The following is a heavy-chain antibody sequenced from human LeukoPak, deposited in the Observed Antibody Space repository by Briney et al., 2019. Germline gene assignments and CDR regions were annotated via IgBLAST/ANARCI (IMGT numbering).Heavy chain of an antibody. V-gene: IGHV1-69*05. CDR3: ARVDRYHYYLDV. Sequence: SVKVSCTASGGTFSSYSITWVRQAPGQGLEWMGGIMPLFNTANYAQQFQGRVTITTDESTSTAYMELSSLRFEDTAMYYCARVDRYHYYLDVWGKGTTVTVSS. J-gene: IGHJ6*03. CDR1: GGTFSSYS. CDR2: IMPLFNTA.